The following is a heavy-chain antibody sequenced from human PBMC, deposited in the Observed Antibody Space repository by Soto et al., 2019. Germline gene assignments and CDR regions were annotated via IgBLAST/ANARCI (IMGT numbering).Heavy chain of an antibody. Sequence: ASVKVSCKASGYTFTSYDINWVRQATGQGLEWMGWMNPNSGNTGYAQKFQGRVTMTRNTSISTAYMELSSLRSEDTAVYYGARDGGGYYGSGSYCLDAFDIWGQGTMVTVSS. CDR2: MNPNSGNT. D-gene: IGHD3-10*01. J-gene: IGHJ3*02. CDR1: GYTFTSYD. CDR3: ARDGGGYYGSGSYCLDAFDI. V-gene: IGHV1-8*01.